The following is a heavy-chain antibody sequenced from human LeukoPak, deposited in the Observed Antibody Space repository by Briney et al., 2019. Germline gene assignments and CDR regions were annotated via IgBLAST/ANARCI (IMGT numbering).Heavy chain of an antibody. CDR1: GYTFTGYN. D-gene: IGHD3-22*01. CDR3: ARTHYDSSAYYSSAGY. J-gene: IGHJ4*02. V-gene: IGHV1-2*02. CDR2: INVHTGVA. Sequence: GASVKVSCKASGYTFTGYNMHWVRQAPGQGLEWMGWINVHTGVAHYAQQFHGRVTMTRDTSISTAYMELSRLRSDDTAVFYCARTHYDSSAYYSSAGYWGRGTLVTVSS.